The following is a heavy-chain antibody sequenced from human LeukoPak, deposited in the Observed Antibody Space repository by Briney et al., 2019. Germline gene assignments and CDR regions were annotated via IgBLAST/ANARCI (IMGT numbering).Heavy chain of an antibody. J-gene: IGHJ4*02. CDR3: ARLPSRHYYDSSGKIDY. D-gene: IGHD3-22*01. CDR2: MYYSGST. CDR1: GGSISRSSYY. V-gene: IGHV4-39*01. Sequence: SETLSLTCTVSGGSISRSSYYWGWIRRPPGKGLEWIGRMYYSGSTYYNPSLKSRVTISVDTSKNQLSLKLSSVTAADTAVYYCARLPSRHYYDSSGKIDYWGQGTLVTVSS.